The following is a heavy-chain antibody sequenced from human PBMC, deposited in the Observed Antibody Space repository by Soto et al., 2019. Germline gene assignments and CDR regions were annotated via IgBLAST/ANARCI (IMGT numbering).Heavy chain of an antibody. CDR1: GYSFTSYW. Sequence: GASLKISCKGSGYSFTSYWIGWVRQMPGKGLEWMGIIYPGDSDTRYSPSFQGQVTISADKSISTAYLQWSSLKASDTAMYYCARQTRSGYDFFNYYYGMDVWGQGTTVTVSS. J-gene: IGHJ6*02. CDR2: IYPGDSDT. V-gene: IGHV5-51*01. CDR3: ARQTRSGYDFFNYYYGMDV. D-gene: IGHD5-12*01.